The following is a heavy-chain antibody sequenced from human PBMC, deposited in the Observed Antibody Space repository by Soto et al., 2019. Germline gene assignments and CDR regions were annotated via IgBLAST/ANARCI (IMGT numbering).Heavy chain of an antibody. D-gene: IGHD3-22*01. Sequence: SGPTLVNPTQTLTLTCTFSGFSLSTSGMCVSWIRQPPGKALEWLARIDWDDDKYYSTSLKTRLTISKDTSKNQVVLTMTNMEPVDTATYYCARITYYYDSSGYYYHDYWGQGTLVTVSS. CDR3: ARITYYYDSSGYYYHDY. J-gene: IGHJ4*02. V-gene: IGHV2-70*11. CDR1: GFSLSTSGMC. CDR2: IDWDDDK.